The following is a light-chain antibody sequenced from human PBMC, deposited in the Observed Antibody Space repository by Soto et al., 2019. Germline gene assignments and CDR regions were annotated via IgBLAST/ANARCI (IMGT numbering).Light chain of an antibody. Sequence: SSELTQPPSVSVAPGKTARITCGGNNIGSKSVHWYQQKPGQAPVLVINYDSDRPSGVPERFSGSNSANTATLTISRVEAGDEADYYCQVWDSGSDSYVVFGGGTKLTVL. V-gene: IGLV3-21*04. J-gene: IGLJ2*01. CDR1: NIGSKS. CDR3: QVWDSGSDSYVV. CDR2: YDS.